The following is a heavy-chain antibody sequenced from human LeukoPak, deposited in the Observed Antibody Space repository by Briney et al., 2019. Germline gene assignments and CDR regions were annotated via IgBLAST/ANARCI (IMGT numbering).Heavy chain of an antibody. CDR1: GYSFTSYW. Sequence: GESLKISCKGSGYSFTSYWIGWVRQMPGKGLEWMGIIYPGDSDTRYSPSFQGQVTISADKSISTAYLQWSSLKASDTAMYYCARLNFLGYCSSTSCQGAFDIWGQGTMVTVSS. V-gene: IGHV5-51*01. D-gene: IGHD2-2*01. J-gene: IGHJ3*02. CDR3: ARLNFLGYCSSTSCQGAFDI. CDR2: IYPGDSDT.